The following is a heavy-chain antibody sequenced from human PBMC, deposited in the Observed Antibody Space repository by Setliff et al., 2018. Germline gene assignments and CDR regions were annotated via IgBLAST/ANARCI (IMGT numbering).Heavy chain of an antibody. Sequence: PSETLSLPCAVYGGSFSGYYWTWIRQPPGKGLEWIGEINHSGSSNYNPSLKSRVTISVDTSKNQFSLNLSSVTAADTAVYYCARGPRYSGSYYVNYWGQGTLVTVSS. J-gene: IGHJ4*02. CDR3: ARGPRYSGSYYVNY. V-gene: IGHV4-34*01. CDR1: GGSFSGYY. D-gene: IGHD1-26*01. CDR2: INHSGSS.